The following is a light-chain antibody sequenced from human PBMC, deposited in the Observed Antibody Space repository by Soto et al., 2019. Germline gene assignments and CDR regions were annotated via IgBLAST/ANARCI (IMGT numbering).Light chain of an antibody. CDR3: QQDVTSPQTLI. V-gene: IGKV3-20*01. Sequence: EIVLTQSPGTLSLSPGERATLSCRARQGVSSTYLAWVQQKPGQAPRLLVYDVSKRATAIPDRFSGSGSGKDFTLVISRLEPEDFAVYYCQQDVTSPQTLIFGGGSKVEIK. J-gene: IGKJ4*01. CDR2: DVS. CDR1: QGVSSTY.